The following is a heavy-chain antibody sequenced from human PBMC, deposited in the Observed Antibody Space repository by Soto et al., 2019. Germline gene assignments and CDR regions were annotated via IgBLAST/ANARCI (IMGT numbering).Heavy chain of an antibody. Sequence: SETLSLTCTVSGGSISSGGYYWSWIRQHPGKGLEWIGYIYYSGSTYYNPSLKCRVTISVDTSKNQFSLKLSSGTAAATAVYYCARGRPLYGGNSHFDYWGQGTLVTVSS. CDR1: GGSISSGGYY. CDR3: ARGRPLYGGNSHFDY. D-gene: IGHD4-17*01. J-gene: IGHJ4*02. V-gene: IGHV4-31*03. CDR2: IYYSGST.